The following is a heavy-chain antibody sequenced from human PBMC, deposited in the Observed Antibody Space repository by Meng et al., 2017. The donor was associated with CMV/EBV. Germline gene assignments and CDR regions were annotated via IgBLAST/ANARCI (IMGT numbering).Heavy chain of an antibody. CDR2: INPNSGGT. V-gene: IGHV1-2*02. CDR1: YY. D-gene: IGHD3-3*01. CDR3: ARDSSTYDFWSGYYIATDNWFDP. Sequence: YYMHWVRQAPGQGLEWMGWINPNSGGTNYAQKFQGRVTMTRDTSISTAYMELSRLRSDDTAVYYCARDSSTYDFWSGYYIATDNWFDPWGQGTLVTVSS. J-gene: IGHJ5*02.